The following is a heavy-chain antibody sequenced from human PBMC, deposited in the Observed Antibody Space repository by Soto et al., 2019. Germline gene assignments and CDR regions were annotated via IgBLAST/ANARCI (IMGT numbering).Heavy chain of an antibody. Sequence: PGGSLRLSCAASGFTFDDYAMHWVRQAPGKGLEWVSGISWNSGSIGYADSVKGRFTISRDNAKNSLYLQMNSLRAEDTALYYCETGHSGGQDAFDIWGQGTMATVSS. CDR2: ISWNSGSI. J-gene: IGHJ3*02. D-gene: IGHD4-17*01. CDR3: ETGHSGGQDAFDI. V-gene: IGHV3-9*01. CDR1: GFTFDDYA.